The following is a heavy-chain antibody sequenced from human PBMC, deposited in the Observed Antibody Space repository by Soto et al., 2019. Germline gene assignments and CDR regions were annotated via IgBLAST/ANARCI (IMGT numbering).Heavy chain of an antibody. Sequence: GGSLRLSCAASGFKFSSYAMSWVRQSPGKGLEWVSVISGSSDNTYHADSVKGRFSIFRDSSKDTVYLQMNNLRTDDTAVYYCASTRYGSSTICYSRLDDWGRIPLVTFST. D-gene: IGHD2-2*02. V-gene: IGHV3-23*01. CDR1: GFKFSSYA. J-gene: IGHJ4*02. CDR3: ASTRYGSSTICYSRLDD. CDR2: ISGSSDNT.